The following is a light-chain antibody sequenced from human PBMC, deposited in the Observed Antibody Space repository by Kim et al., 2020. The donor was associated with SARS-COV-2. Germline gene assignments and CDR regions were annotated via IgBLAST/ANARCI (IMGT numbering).Light chain of an antibody. CDR3: CSYASFTTTYV. V-gene: IGLV2-23*02. CDR2: DVN. J-gene: IGLJ1*01. CDR1: SSDVGSYNL. Sequence: QSALTQPASVSGSPGQSITISCTGTSSDVGSYNLVSWYQQHPGKAPKLILYDVNNRPSGVSSRFSGSKSGNTASLTLSGLQTEDEADYYCCSYASFTTTYVFGTGTKVTVL.